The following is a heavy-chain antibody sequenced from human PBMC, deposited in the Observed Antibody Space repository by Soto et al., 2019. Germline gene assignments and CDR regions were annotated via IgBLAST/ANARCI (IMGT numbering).Heavy chain of an antibody. CDR3: ARSTYYDFWSGYYSNFDY. CDR2: IYYSGST. V-gene: IGHV4-31*03. Sequence: LSLPCTVSGGSISSGGYYWSWIRQHPGKGLEWIGYIYYSGSTYYNPSLKSRVTISVDTSKNQFSLKLSSVTAADTAVYYCARSTYYDFWSGYYSNFDYWGQGTLVTVSS. D-gene: IGHD3-3*01. J-gene: IGHJ4*02. CDR1: GGSISSGGYY.